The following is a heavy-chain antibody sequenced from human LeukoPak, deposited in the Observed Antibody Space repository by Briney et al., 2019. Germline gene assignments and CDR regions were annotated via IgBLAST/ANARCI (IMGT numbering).Heavy chain of an antibody. CDR1: RFTFSSYA. Sequence: GGSLRLSCAASRFTFSSYAMSWVRQAPGKGLEWVSAISGSGGSTYYADSVKGRFTISRGNSKNSLYLQMNSLRAEDTALYYCAKSESRDGYNYFDYWGQGTLVTVSS. V-gene: IGHV3-23*01. J-gene: IGHJ4*02. CDR2: ISGSGGST. D-gene: IGHD5-24*01. CDR3: AKSESRDGYNYFDY.